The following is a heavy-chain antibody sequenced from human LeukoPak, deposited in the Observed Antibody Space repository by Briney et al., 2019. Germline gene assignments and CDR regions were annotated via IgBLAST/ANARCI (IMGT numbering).Heavy chain of an antibody. Sequence: PSETLSLTCTVSGGSISSYYWSWIRQPAGKGLEWIGRIYTSGSTNYNPSLKSRVTMSVDTSKNQFSLKLSSVTAADTAVYYCARVDSSGYYDYYYYMDVWGKGTTVTVSS. J-gene: IGHJ6*03. CDR1: GGSISSYY. D-gene: IGHD3-22*01. V-gene: IGHV4-4*07. CDR2: IYTSGST. CDR3: ARVDSSGYYDYYYYMDV.